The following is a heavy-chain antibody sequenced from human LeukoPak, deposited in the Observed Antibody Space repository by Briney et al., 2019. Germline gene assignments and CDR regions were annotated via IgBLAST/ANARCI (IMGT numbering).Heavy chain of an antibody. CDR1: GFTLTSYT. V-gene: IGHV3-30*18. Sequence: GGALRLSCAPSGFTLTSYTMHWVRQAPGEGLEWVAVISYDGSNKYYADSVKGRFTISRDNSKNTLYLQMNSLRAEDTAVYYCAKTLRSVFYYWGQGALVTVSS. CDR2: ISYDGSNK. J-gene: IGHJ4*02. CDR3: AKTLRSVFYY.